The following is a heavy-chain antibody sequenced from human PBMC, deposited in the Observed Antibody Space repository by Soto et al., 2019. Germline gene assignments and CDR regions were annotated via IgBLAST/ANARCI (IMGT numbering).Heavy chain of an antibody. CDR1: GFTFSSYG. CDR2: ISYDGSNT. V-gene: IGHV3-30*18. Sequence: QVQLVESGGGVVQPGRSLRLSCAASGFTFSSYGMHWVRQAPGKGLEWVAVISYDGSNTYYADSVKGRFTISRDNSKNTRYLQMNSLRAEDTAVYYCAKDGNVYSSGWYAPSLAYWGQGTLVTFSS. J-gene: IGHJ4*02. D-gene: IGHD6-19*01. CDR3: AKDGNVYSSGWYAPSLAY.